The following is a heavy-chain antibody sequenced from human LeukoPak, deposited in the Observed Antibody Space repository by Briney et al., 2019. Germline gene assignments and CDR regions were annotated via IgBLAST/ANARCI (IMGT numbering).Heavy chain of an antibody. J-gene: IGHJ5*02. Sequence: PSETLSLTCTVSGGSISSGGYYWSWIRQHPGKGLEWIGYIYYSGSTYYNPSLKSRVTISVDTSKNQFSLKLSSVTAADTAVYYCARELPAARLGGLGFDPWGQGTLVTVSS. D-gene: IGHD3-16*01. CDR3: ARELPAARLGGLGFDP. CDR1: GGSISSGGYY. V-gene: IGHV4-31*03. CDR2: IYYSGST.